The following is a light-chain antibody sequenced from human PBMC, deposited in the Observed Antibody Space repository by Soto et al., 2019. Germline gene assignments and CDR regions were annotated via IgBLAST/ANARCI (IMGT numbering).Light chain of an antibody. CDR2: SNN. V-gene: IGLV1-47*02. CDR3: AAWDDSLSGPV. CDR1: SSNIGSNY. J-gene: IGLJ3*02. Sequence: QSVLTQPPSASGTPGQRVNISCSGSSSNIGSNYVYWYQQLPGRAPKHLIYSNNQRPSGVPDRFSGSKSGTSASLAISGLRSEDEADYYCAAWDDSLSGPVFGGGTQLTVL.